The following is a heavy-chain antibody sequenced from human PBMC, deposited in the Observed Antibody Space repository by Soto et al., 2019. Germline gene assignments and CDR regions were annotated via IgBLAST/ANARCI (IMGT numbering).Heavy chain of an antibody. CDR3: VKYLTNDAFDI. CDR2: ISSNGRST. D-gene: IGHD2-8*01. CDR1: GFTFSTYS. V-gene: IGHV3-64D*06. Sequence: GGSLRLSCSASGFTFSTYSIHWVRQAPGKGLGYVSSISSNGRSTYYADSVKGRFTISRDNSKNTLSLQMSSLRAEDTAVYYCVKYLTNDAFDIWGQGTMVTVSS. J-gene: IGHJ3*02.